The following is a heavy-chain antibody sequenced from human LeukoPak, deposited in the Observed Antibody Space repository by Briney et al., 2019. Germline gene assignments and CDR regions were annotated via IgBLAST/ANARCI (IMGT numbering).Heavy chain of an antibody. D-gene: IGHD6-19*01. Sequence: GGSLRLSCAASGFTFSSYAMTWVRQAPGKGLEWVSAISGSGGSTYYADSVKGRFTISRDNSKNTLYLQMNSLRADDTAVYYCARLDASGLDYWGQGTLVTVSS. J-gene: IGHJ4*02. CDR2: ISGSGGST. V-gene: IGHV3-23*01. CDR1: GFTFSSYA. CDR3: ARLDASGLDY.